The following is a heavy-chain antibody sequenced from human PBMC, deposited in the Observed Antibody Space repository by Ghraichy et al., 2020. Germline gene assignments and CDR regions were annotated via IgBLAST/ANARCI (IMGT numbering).Heavy chain of an antibody. CDR2: VNSDGSST. CDR3: AREARDGYNYLKY. CDR1: GFTFSNYW. D-gene: IGHD5-24*01. V-gene: IGHV3-74*01. Sequence: GGSLRLSCASSGFTFSNYWMHWVRQAPGKGLVWISRVNSDGSSTNYADSVKDRFTISRDNTKNTLYLQMNSLRVEDTAVYYCAREARDGYNYLKYWGRGTLVTVSS. J-gene: IGHJ4*02.